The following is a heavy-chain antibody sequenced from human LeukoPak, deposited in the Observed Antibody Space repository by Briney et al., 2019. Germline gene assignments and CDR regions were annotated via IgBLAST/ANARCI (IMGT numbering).Heavy chain of an antibody. CDR1: VLSFSSYA. CDR2: ISFHVSNK. Sequence: GWSLRLSCAPSVLSFSSYAMHWVRLAPGAALEWAAVISFHVSNKYYAGSVKGRFTISRDNSKNTLYLKMNCLKAEDTAVYYCARVDYDEGGGYDYGFDYWGQGTLVTVSS. D-gene: IGHD3-22*01. J-gene: IGHJ4*02. V-gene: IGHV3-30-3*01. CDR3: ARVDYDEGGGYDYGFDY.